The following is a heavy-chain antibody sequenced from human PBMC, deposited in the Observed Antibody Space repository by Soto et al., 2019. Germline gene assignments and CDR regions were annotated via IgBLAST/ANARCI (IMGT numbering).Heavy chain of an antibody. J-gene: IGHJ4*02. V-gene: IGHV3-21*01. CDR1: GFTFTNYC. CDR2: VSKSDYT. Sequence: PGGSLRLSCAVSGFTFTNYCISWVRHAPWKGLEWVSSVSKSDYTYYSESVKGRFTIFRENARNSVSLQIKSGGTQKKAVYYCAREHRIIIQAMADSCGQATLVIGSS. D-gene: IGHD2-15*01. CDR3: AREHRIIIQAMADS.